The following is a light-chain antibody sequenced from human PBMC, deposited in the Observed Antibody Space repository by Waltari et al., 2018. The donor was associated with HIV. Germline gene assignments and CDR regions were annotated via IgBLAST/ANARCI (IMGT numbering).Light chain of an antibody. J-gene: IGKJ2*01. CDR2: KAS. CDR3: QQYNSYST. V-gene: IGKV1-5*03. CDR1: QSISSW. Sequence: DIQMNQSPSTLFASVGDRVNITCRASQSISSWLAWYQQKPGKAPKLLIYKASSLESGVPSRFSGSGSGTEFTLTVSSLQPDDFATYYCQQYNSYSTFGQGTKLEIK.